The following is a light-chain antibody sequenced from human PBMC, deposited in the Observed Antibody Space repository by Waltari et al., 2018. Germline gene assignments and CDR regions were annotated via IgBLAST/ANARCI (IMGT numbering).Light chain of an antibody. J-gene: IGKJ4*01. CDR2: GAS. CDR1: QRVSSN. V-gene: IGKV3-15*01. CDR3: QQYNNWPLT. Sequence: EIVMTQSPATLSVSPGERATLTCRASQRVSSNLAWYQQKPGQAPRLLIYGASTRATGIPARFSGSGSGTECTLTIRSMQSEDFAVYYCQQYNNWPLTFGGGTKVEIK.